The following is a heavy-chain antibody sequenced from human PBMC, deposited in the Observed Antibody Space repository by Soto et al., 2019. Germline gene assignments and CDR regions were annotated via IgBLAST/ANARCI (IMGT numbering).Heavy chain of an antibody. CDR3: ARESEDLTSNFDY. CDR2: ISSTTNYI. J-gene: IGHJ4*02. CDR1: GFTFTRYS. Sequence: GGSLRLSCAASGFTFTRYSMNWVRQAPGKGLEWASSISSTTNYIYYGDSMKGRFTISRDNAKNSLYLEMNSLRAEDTAVYYRARESEDLTSNFDYWGQGTLVTVSS. V-gene: IGHV3-21*06.